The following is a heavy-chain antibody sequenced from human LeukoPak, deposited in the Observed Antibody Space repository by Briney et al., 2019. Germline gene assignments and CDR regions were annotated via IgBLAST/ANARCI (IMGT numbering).Heavy chain of an antibody. CDR2: IYFGGTT. Sequence: SETLSLTCSLSGGSIKNYYWSWIRQPPGKGLEWLGNIYFGGTTDYNSSLKSRLTISVDTFKNQLSLNLQSVTAADTATYYCARHRSDTGGKKGVNWFDPWGQGTLVTVSS. J-gene: IGHJ5*02. V-gene: IGHV4-59*01. CDR1: GGSIKNYY. CDR3: ARHRSDTGGKKGVNWFDP. D-gene: IGHD4-23*01.